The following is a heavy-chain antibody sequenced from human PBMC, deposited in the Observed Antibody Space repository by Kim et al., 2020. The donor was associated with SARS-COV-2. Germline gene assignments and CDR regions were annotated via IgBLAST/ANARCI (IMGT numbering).Heavy chain of an antibody. Sequence: GGSLRLSCAASGFTFSSYAMHWVRQAPGKGLEWVGVISYDGSNKYYADSVKGRFIISRDNSKNTLYLQMNSLRAEDTAVYYCARDRWDQLLPGGYYYGM. J-gene: IGHJ6*01. CDR3: ARDRWDQLLPGGYYYGM. V-gene: IGHV3-30*04. CDR1: GFTFSSYA. D-gene: IGHD2-2*01. CDR2: ISYDGSNK.